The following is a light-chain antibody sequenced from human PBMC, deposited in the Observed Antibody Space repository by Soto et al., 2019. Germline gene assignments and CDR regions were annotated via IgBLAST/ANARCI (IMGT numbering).Light chain of an antibody. CDR2: EVS. V-gene: IGLV2-18*02. Sequence: QSVLTQPPSVSGSPGQSVTISCTRTSSDVGSYNRVSWYQQPPGTAPKLMIYEVSNRPSGVPDRFSGSKSGNTASLTISGLQAEDEADYYCSSYTSSSTHYVFGNGTKVTVL. CDR1: SSDVGSYNR. J-gene: IGLJ1*01. CDR3: SSYTSSSTHYV.